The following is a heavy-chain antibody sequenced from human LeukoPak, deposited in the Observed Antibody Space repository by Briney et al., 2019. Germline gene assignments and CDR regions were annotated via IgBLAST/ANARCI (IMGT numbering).Heavy chain of an antibody. J-gene: IGHJ4*02. D-gene: IGHD3-10*01. CDR2: IYYSGST. CDR3: AELTVLPDFDY. Sequence: SETLSLTCTVSGGSISSGNYYWSWIRQPPGKGLEWIGYIYYSGSTYYNPSLKSRVTISVDTSKNQFSLKLSSVTAADTAVYYCAELTVLPDFDYWGQGTLVTVSS. CDR1: GGSISSGNYY. V-gene: IGHV4-30-4*01.